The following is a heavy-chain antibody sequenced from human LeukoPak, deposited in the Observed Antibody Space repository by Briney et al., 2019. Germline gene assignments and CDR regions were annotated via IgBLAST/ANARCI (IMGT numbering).Heavy chain of an antibody. CDR3: ARDSGWYTHDY. CDR1: GFTFSSYA. Sequence: GGSLRLSCAASGFTFSSYAMHWVRQAPGKGLEYVSAISSNGGSTYYANSVKGRFTISRDNSKNTLYLQMDSLRAEDTAVYYCARDSGWYTHDYWGQGTLVTVSS. D-gene: IGHD6-19*01. V-gene: IGHV3-64*01. J-gene: IGHJ4*02. CDR2: ISSNGGST.